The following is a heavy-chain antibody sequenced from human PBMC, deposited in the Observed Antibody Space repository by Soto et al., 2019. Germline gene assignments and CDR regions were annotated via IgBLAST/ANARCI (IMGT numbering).Heavy chain of an antibody. CDR3: ALARGHDSSGYYSPFDY. J-gene: IGHJ4*02. Sequence: QVQLVQSGAEVKKPGASVKVSCKASGYTFTGYYMHWLRQAPGQGLEWMGWINPNSGGTNYAQKFQGRVTMTRDTSISTAYMELSRRRSDDTAVYYCALARGHDSSGYYSPFDYWGQGTLVTVSS. CDR2: INPNSGGT. D-gene: IGHD3-22*01. V-gene: IGHV1-2*02. CDR1: GYTFTGYY.